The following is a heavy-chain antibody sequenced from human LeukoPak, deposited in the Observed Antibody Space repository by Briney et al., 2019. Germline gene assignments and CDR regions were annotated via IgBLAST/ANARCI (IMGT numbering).Heavy chain of an antibody. CDR1: GGPFSGYY. CDR2: INHSGST. CDR3: ARRVRGVIRYYYYYYMDV. D-gene: IGHD3-10*01. Sequence: PSETLSLTCAVYGGPFSGYYWSWIRQPPGKGLEWTGEINHSGSTNYNPSLKSRVTISVDTSKNQFSLKLSSVTAADTAVYYCARRVRGVIRYYYYYYMDVWGKGTTVTVSS. V-gene: IGHV4-34*01. J-gene: IGHJ6*03.